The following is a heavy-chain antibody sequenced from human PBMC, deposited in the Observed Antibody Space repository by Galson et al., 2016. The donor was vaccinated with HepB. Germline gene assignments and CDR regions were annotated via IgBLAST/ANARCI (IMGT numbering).Heavy chain of an antibody. J-gene: IGHJ4*02. CDR3: AAQGGTSFDY. V-gene: IGHV5-51*01. D-gene: IGHD2-2*01. CDR2: IYPGNSHA. Sequence: QSGAEVKKPGESLKISCKASGYSFTVFWIGWVRQMPGKGLELMGIIYPGNSHAICSPTFQGQVTISADKSITTAYLQWNTLRASDTAMYYCAAQGGTSFDYWGQGTLVTVSS. CDR1: GYSFTVFW.